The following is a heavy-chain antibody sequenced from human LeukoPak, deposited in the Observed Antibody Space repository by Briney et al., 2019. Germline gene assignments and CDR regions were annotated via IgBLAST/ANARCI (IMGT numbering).Heavy chain of an antibody. Sequence: ASVKVSCKASGYAFNGNAIHRVRQAPGQGLEWMGRIDPNNGDTYYRQQFQGRVIMTRDTSISTGYMELSSLRPDDTAVYYCAGDKMGSYEQWGQGTLVTVSS. CDR2: IDPNNGDT. CDR3: AGDKMGSYEQ. D-gene: IGHD3-10*01. V-gene: IGHV1-2*02. CDR1: GYAFNGNA. J-gene: IGHJ4*02.